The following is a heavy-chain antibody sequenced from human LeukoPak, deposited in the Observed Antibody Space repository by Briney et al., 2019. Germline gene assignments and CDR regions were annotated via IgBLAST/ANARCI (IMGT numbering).Heavy chain of an antibody. CDR1: GGSFSGYY. D-gene: IGHD3-22*01. CDR2: INHSGST. V-gene: IGHV4-34*01. Sequence: PSETLSLTCAVYGGSFSGYYWSWIRQPPGKGLEWIGEINHSGSTNYNPSLKSRVTISVDTSKNQFSLKLSSVTAADTAVYYCARYDRVAFDIWGQGTMVTVSS. CDR3: ARYDRVAFDI. J-gene: IGHJ3*02.